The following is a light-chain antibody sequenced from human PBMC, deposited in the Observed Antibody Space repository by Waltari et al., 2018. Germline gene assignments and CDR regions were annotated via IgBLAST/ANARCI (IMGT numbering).Light chain of an antibody. J-gene: IGLJ2*01. CDR2: EGS. Sequence: QSALTPPASVSGSPGQSITISCTGTSSDVGRYNLVSCYQQHPGKAPKLLIYEGSTRPSGVSNRFSGSKSGNTASLTISGLQAEDEADYYCCSYAGSSTVVFGGGTKLTVL. CDR3: CSYAGSSTVV. V-gene: IGLV2-23*01. CDR1: SSDVGRYNL.